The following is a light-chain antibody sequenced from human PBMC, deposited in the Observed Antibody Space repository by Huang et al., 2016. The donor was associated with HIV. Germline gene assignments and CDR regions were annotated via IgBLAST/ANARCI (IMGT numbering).Light chain of an antibody. CDR1: QDIGND. Sequence: AIQMTQSPASLSASVGDRVTITCRASQDIGNDLGWYQQRRGKAPKLLVSTASHLQSGVPSRFTGSGSGTHFTLTISGLQPEDFATYYCLQDYTYPWTFGQGTKVEI. CDR2: TAS. V-gene: IGKV1-6*01. CDR3: LQDYTYPWT. J-gene: IGKJ1*01.